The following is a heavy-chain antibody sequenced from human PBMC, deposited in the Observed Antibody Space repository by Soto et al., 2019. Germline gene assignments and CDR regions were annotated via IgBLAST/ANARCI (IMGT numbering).Heavy chain of an antibody. CDR3: ARDKGGATILHFDL. D-gene: IGHD1-26*01. J-gene: IGHJ2*01. CDR1: GGSISSGGYY. V-gene: IGHV4-31*03. CDR2: IYYSGST. Sequence: QVQLQESGPGLVKPSQTLSLTCTVSGGSISSGGYYWSWIRQHPGKGLEWIGYIYYSGSTYYNPSLKSRFTISVDTSKNQFSLKLSSVTAADTAVYYCARDKGGATILHFDLWGRGTLVTVSS.